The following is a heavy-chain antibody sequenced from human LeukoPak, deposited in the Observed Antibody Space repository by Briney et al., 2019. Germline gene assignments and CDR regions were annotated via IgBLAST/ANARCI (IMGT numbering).Heavy chain of an antibody. D-gene: IGHD2-8*01. V-gene: IGHV4-39*07. Sequence: SETLSLTCTVSGGSISSSSYYWGWIRQPPGKGLEWIGSIYYSGSTYYNPSLKSRVTISVDTSKNQFSLKLSSVTAADTAVYYCASFHAIHTEFDYWGQGTLVTVSS. CDR2: IYYSGST. CDR3: ASFHAIHTEFDY. CDR1: GGSISSSSYY. J-gene: IGHJ4*02.